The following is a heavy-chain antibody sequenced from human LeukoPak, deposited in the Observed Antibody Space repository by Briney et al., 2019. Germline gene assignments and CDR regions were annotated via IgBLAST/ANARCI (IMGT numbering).Heavy chain of an antibody. Sequence: GGSLRLSCAASGFTFSSYAMHWVRQAPGKGLGWVAVISYDGSNKYYADSVKGRFTISRDNSKNTLYLQMNSLRAEDTAVYYCARSCSGGSCYYYYYGMDVWGQGTTVTVSS. CDR1: GFTFSSYA. J-gene: IGHJ6*02. CDR2: ISYDGSNK. V-gene: IGHV3-30*04. CDR3: ARSCSGGSCYYYYYGMDV. D-gene: IGHD2-15*01.